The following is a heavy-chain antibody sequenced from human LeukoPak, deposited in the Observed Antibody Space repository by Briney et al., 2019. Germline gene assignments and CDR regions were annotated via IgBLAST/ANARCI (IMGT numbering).Heavy chain of an antibody. V-gene: IGHV3-30*04. CDR1: GFTFSSYA. Sequence: GGSLRLSCAASGFTFSSYAMHWVRQAPGKGLEWVAVISYDERNKYYADAVKGRYTISRDNSKNTLYLQMNSLRAEDTAVYYCARAEGPSILWWFPDYWGQGTLVTVSS. J-gene: IGHJ4*02. D-gene: IGHD2-21*01. CDR2: ISYDERNK. CDR3: ARAEGPSILWWFPDY.